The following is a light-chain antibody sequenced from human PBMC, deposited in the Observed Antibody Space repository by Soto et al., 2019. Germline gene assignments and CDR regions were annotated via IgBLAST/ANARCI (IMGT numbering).Light chain of an antibody. CDR2: DVS. CDR1: SSDVGGYNY. CDR3: SSYTSSSTSGV. V-gene: IGLV2-14*01. Sequence: QSALTQPASVSGSPGQSITTSCTGTSSDVGGYNYVSWYQQHPGKAPKLMIYDVSNRPSGVSNRFSGSKSGNTASLTISGLQAEDEADYYCSSYTSSSTSGVFGGGTKLTVL. J-gene: IGLJ3*02.